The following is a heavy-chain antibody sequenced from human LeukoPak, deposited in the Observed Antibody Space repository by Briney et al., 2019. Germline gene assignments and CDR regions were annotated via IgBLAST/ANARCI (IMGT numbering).Heavy chain of an antibody. Sequence: ASVKVSCMASGYSFTSYYIHWVRQAPGQGLEWMGRINPSGGSTRYAQKFQGTVTMTRDTSASTVYMEVSSLRSEGTAVYYSARDRRAGTGGGGGDYWGQGNLVTVSS. D-gene: IGHD6-19*01. CDR3: ARDRRAGTGGGGGDY. J-gene: IGHJ4*02. CDR2: INPSGGST. V-gene: IGHV1-46*01. CDR1: GYSFTSYY.